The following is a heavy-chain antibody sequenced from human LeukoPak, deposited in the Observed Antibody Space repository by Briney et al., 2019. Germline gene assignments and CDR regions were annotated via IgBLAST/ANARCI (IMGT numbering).Heavy chain of an antibody. D-gene: IGHD1-1*01. CDR1: GGSFSGYY. V-gene: IGHV4-34*01. J-gene: IGHJ5*02. Sequence: SETLPLTCAVYGGSFSGYYWSWIRQPPGKGLEWIGEINHSGSTNYNPSLKSRVAISVDTSKNQFSLKLSSVTAADTAVYYCARGMGTTGTRYNWFDPWGQGTLVTVSS. CDR3: ARGMGTTGTRYNWFDP. CDR2: INHSGST.